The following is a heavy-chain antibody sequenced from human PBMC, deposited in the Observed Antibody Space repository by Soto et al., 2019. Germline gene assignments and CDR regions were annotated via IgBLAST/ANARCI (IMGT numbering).Heavy chain of an antibody. CDR2: ISSSSSPI. J-gene: IGHJ3*02. D-gene: IGHD2-2*02. V-gene: IGHV3-21*06. CDR1: GFTFRSYS. CDR3: VSGGRGYTRGEVFEI. Sequence: EVQLVESGGGLVKPGGSLRLSCVDSGFTFRSYSMNWVRQAPGKGLEWLSSISSSSSPIFYADSLKGRFTISRDNAKNSLCLQVNSLCAEDTAVYYGVSGGRGYTRGEVFEIWGRGTMVTVSS.